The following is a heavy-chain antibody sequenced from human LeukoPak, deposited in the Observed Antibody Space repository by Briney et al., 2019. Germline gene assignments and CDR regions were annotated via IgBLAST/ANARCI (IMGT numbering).Heavy chain of an antibody. D-gene: IGHD3-16*01. CDR3: ARAVGGYHFDY. Sequence: SETLSLTCSVSGGSISSDDYYWSWIRQPPGKGLEWIGYIYYTGSTYYSPSLKNRVTISVDTSKNQFSLKLSSVTAADTAVYYCARAVGGYHFDYWGQGTLVTGSS. V-gene: IGHV4-30-4*01. CDR1: GGSISSDDYY. CDR2: IYYTGST. J-gene: IGHJ4*02.